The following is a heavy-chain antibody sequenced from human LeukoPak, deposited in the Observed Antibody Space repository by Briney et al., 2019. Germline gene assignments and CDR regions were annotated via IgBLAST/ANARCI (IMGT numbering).Heavy chain of an antibody. J-gene: IGHJ3*01. D-gene: IGHD3-10*01. CDR2: ISAGGSRT. CDR1: GFTFRNYA. V-gene: IGHV3-23*01. Sequence: GGSLRLSCAASGFTFRNYAMSWVRQIPGKGLEWVSGISAGGSRTYYSDSVKGRFTISRDNSKNTLYLQMNSLRAEDTAVYYCAKDLGNYYGSGSYYTGDYWGQGTMVTVSS. CDR3: AKDLGNYYGSGSYYTGDY.